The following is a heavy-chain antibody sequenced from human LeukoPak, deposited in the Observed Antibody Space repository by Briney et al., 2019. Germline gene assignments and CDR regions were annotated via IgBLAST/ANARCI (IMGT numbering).Heavy chain of an antibody. V-gene: IGHV4-34*01. D-gene: IGHD1-1*01. Sequence: PSETLSLTCAVYGGSFSGYYWSWIRQPPGKGLEWIGEINHSGSTNYNPSLKSRVTISVDTSKNQFSLKLSSVTAADTAVYYCARHWHYWGQGTLVTVSS. CDR2: INHSGST. J-gene: IGHJ4*02. CDR1: GGSFSGYY. CDR3: ARHWHY.